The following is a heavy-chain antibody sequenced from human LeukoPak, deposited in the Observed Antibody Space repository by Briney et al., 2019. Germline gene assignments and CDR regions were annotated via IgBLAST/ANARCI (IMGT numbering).Heavy chain of an antibody. CDR3: ASAPMVRGVNPYYMDV. CDR2: INHSGST. CDR1: GGSIRSDQYY. J-gene: IGHJ6*03. Sequence: SETLSLTCTVSGGSIRSDQYYWSWIRQPPGKGLEWIGEINHSGSTNYNPSLKSRVTISVDTSKNQFSLKLSSVTAADTAVYYCASAPMVRGVNPYYMDVWGKGTTVTISS. D-gene: IGHD3-10*01. V-gene: IGHV4-34*01.